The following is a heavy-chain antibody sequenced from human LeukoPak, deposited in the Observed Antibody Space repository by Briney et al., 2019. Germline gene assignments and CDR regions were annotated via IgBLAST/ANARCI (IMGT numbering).Heavy chain of an antibody. Sequence: SETLSLTCTVSGGSISSGGYYWSWIRQHPGKGLEWIGYIYYSGSIYYNPSLKSRVTISVDTSKNQFSLKLSSVTAADTAVYYCARDRGAKTSARMTTVVKGLAFDNWGQGTMVTVSS. V-gene: IGHV4-31*03. CDR1: GGSISSGGYY. CDR2: IYYSGSI. CDR3: ARDRGAKTSARMTTVVKGLAFDN. J-gene: IGHJ3*02. D-gene: IGHD4-23*01.